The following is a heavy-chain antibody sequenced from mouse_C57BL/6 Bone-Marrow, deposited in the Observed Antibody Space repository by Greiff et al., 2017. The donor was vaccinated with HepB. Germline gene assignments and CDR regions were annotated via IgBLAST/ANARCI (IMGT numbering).Heavy chain of an antibody. Sequence: EVKLMESGAELVRPGASVKLSCTASGFNIKDDYMHWVKQRPEQGLEWIGWIDPENGDTEYASKFQGKATITADTSSNTAYLQLSSLTSEDTAVYYCTDGSRGYWGQGTTLTVSS. V-gene: IGHV14-4*01. CDR3: TDGSRGY. CDR1: GFNIKDDY. J-gene: IGHJ2*01. CDR2: IDPENGDT. D-gene: IGHD2-3*01.